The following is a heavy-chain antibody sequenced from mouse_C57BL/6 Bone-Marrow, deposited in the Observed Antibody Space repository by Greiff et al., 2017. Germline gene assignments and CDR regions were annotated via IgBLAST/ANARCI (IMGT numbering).Heavy chain of an antibody. CDR1: GYAFTNYL. V-gene: IGHV1-54*01. D-gene: IGHD1-1*01. J-gene: IGHJ3*01. CDR3: ARGGYYYGSSPFAY. CDR2: INPGSGGT. Sequence: VQLQQSGAELVRPGTSVKVSCKASGYAFTNYLIEWVKQRPGQGLEWIGVINPGSGGTNYNEKFKGKATLTADKSSSTAYMQLSSLTSEDSAVYFCARGGYYYGSSPFAYWGQATLVTVSA.